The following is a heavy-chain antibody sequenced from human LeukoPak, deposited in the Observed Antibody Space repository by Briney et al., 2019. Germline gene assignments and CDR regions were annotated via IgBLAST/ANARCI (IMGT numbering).Heavy chain of an antibody. Sequence: ASVKVSCKASGYTFTGYYMHWVRQAPGQGLEWMGWINPNGGGTNYAQKFQGRVTMTRDTSISTAYVELSRLRSDDTAVYYCASLGYCSSTSCRNPYYYYYMDVWGKGTTVTASS. CDR3: ASLGYCSSTSCRNPYYYYYMDV. CDR2: INPNGGGT. D-gene: IGHD2-2*01. V-gene: IGHV1-2*02. J-gene: IGHJ6*03. CDR1: GYTFTGYY.